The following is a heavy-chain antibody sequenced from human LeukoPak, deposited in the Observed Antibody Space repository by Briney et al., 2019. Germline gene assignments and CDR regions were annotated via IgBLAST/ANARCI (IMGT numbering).Heavy chain of an antibody. J-gene: IGHJ4*02. D-gene: IGHD3-10*01. CDR2: IIPIFGTA. Sequence: GSSVKVSCKASGGAFSSYSISWVRQAPGRGLEWMGGIIPIFGTANYAQKFQGRVTITADASTSTAYMELSSLRSEDTAVYYCARVSRTTMVRGVITFDFWGQGTLVTVSS. CDR1: GGAFSSYS. CDR3: ARVSRTTMVRGVITFDF. V-gene: IGHV1-69*01.